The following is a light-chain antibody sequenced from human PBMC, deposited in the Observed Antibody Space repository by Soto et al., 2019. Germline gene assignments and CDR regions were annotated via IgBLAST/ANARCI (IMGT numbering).Light chain of an antibody. Sequence: QSVLTQPASVSGSPGQSITISCTGTSSDVGGYNYVSWYQQHPGKAPELMIYDVSNRPSGVSNRFSGSKSGNTASLTIAGHQAEDEADYYCSAYTSSSTLVVFGGGTTLTAL. CDR2: DVS. CDR1: SSDVGGYNY. J-gene: IGLJ2*01. V-gene: IGLV2-14*01. CDR3: SAYTSSSTLVV.